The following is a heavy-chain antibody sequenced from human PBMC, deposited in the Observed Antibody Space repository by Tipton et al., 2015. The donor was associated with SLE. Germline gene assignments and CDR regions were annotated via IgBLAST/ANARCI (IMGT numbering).Heavy chain of an antibody. D-gene: IGHD3-3*01. Sequence: TLSLTCTLSGGSISSGYYWGWIRQPPGKGLEWIGSIYHGGNTYYNPSLKSRVTVSVDTSKNQISLKLTSVTAADTAVYYCARQGAYYDVRNESKNRNWFDPWGQGTLVSVSS. V-gene: IGHV4-38-2*02. CDR3: ARQGAYYDVRNESKNRNWFDP. CDR1: GGSISSGYY. J-gene: IGHJ5*02. CDR2: IYHGGNT.